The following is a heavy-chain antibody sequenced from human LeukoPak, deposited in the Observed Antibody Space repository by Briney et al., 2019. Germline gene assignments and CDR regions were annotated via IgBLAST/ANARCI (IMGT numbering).Heavy chain of an antibody. CDR1: GFIFSSYG. D-gene: IGHD1-26*01. J-gene: IGHJ4*02. Sequence: PGRSLRLSCAASGFIFSSYGMHWVRQAPGKGLEWVAVISYDGNSEYYADSLKGRFTISRDNSKNTLYLQINSLRPEDTAVYYCAKDFRFTGSCVASWGQGTLVTVSS. CDR3: AKDFRFTGSCVAS. CDR2: ISYDGNSE. V-gene: IGHV3-30*18.